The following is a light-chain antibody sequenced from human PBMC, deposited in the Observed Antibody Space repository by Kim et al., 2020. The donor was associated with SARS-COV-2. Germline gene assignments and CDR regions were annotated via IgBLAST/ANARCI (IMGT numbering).Light chain of an antibody. J-gene: IGLJ2*01. Sequence: SYELTQPPSVSVAPGQTARITCGGNNIGSKSVHWYQQKPGQAPVLVIYYDSDRPSGIPERFSGSNSGNTATLTISRVEAGDEADYYCQVWDSSSDHVIFG. CDR3: QVWDSSSDHVI. CDR2: YDS. V-gene: IGLV3-21*04. CDR1: NIGSKS.